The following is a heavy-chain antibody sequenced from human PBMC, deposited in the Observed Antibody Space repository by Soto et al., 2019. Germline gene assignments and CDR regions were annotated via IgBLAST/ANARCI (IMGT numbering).Heavy chain of an antibody. J-gene: IGHJ4*02. V-gene: IGHV3-7*05. CDR3: ATSMGRGGNDY. D-gene: IGHD3-10*01. CDR2: IKTDGSEK. Sequence: EVQLVESGGGLVQPGGSLRLSCAASGFTFSDNWMSWVRQAPGKGLECVANIKTDGSEKYYVDPVKGRFTISRDNAKNSLYLQMNSLRAEDPAVYYCATSMGRGGNDYWGQGTLVAVSS. CDR1: GFTFSDNW.